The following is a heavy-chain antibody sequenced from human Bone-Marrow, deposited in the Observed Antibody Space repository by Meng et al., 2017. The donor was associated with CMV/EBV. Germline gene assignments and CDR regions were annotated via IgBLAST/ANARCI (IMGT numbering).Heavy chain of an antibody. D-gene: IGHD1-1*01. CDR1: GFTFSSYA. Sequence: GESLKISCAASGFTFSSYAMSWVRQAPGKGLEWVSYISSSGSTIYYADSVKGRFTISRDNAKNSLYLQMNSLRAEDTAVYYCARLMYPTTGGYYYGMDVWGQGTTVTVSS. CDR2: ISSSGSTI. V-gene: IGHV3-48*04. J-gene: IGHJ6*02. CDR3: ARLMYPTTGGYYYGMDV.